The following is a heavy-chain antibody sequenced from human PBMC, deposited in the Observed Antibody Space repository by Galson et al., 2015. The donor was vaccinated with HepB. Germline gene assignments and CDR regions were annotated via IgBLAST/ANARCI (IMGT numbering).Heavy chain of an antibody. V-gene: IGHV3-33*01. D-gene: IGHD3-9*01. CDR3: ARGPPPGYDILTGYYSGDFDY. CDR2: IWYDGSNK. J-gene: IGHJ4*02. CDR1: GFTFSSYG. Sequence: SLRLSCAASGFTFSSYGMHWVRQAPGKGLEWVAVIWYDGSNKYYADSVKGRFTISRDNSKNTLYLQMNSLRAEDTAVYYCARGPPPGYDILTGYYSGDFDYWGQGTLVTVSS.